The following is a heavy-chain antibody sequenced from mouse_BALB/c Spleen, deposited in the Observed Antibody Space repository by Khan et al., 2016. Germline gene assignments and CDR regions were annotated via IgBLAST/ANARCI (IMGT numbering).Heavy chain of an antibody. V-gene: IGHV5-6-3*01. D-gene: IGHD1-1*01. J-gene: IGHJ2*01. CDR2: INSNGGNT. CDR1: GFTFSNYG. Sequence: EVELVESGGGLVQPGGSLKLSCVASGFTFSNYGMSWVRQTPDKRLELVATINSNGGNTYYPDSVKGRFTISRDNSNNTLYLQMSSLKSEDTAMYYCARLYYYGSPYFDYWGQGTTLTVSS. CDR3: ARLYYYGSPYFDY.